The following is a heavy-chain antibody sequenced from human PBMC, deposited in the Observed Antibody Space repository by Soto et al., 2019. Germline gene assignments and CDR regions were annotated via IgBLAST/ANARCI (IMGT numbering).Heavy chain of an antibody. Sequence: GGSLRLSCAASGFTFSGSAMHWARQASGKGLEWVGRIRSKANSYATAYAASVKGRFTISRDDSKNTAYLQMNSLKTEDTAVYYCTSATSTVRSGMDVWGQGTTVTVSS. CDR2: IRSKANSYAT. CDR1: GFTFSGSA. CDR3: TSATSTVRSGMDV. J-gene: IGHJ6*02. V-gene: IGHV3-73*01. D-gene: IGHD4-17*01.